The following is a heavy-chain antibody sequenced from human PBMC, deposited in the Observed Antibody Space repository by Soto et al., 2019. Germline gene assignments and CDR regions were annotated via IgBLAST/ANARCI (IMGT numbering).Heavy chain of an antibody. J-gene: IGHJ6*03. CDR3: ARGDCVGGTCYSLAGSFYYYMDV. D-gene: IGHD2-15*01. Sequence: ESGGGLVQPGGSLRLSCAASGFTFSNYWMYWVRQAPGKGLEWVSRINSDGSVSSHADSVRGRLTISRDNVKNTLYLHMDSLRAEDTAVYFCARGDCVGGTCYSLAGSFYYYMDVWGEGTTVTVFS. CDR1: GFTFSNYW. CDR2: INSDGSVS. V-gene: IGHV3-74*02.